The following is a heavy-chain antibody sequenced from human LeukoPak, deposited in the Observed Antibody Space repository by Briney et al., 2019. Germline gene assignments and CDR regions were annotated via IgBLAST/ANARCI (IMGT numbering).Heavy chain of an antibody. CDR3: ARSSTAAFDY. CDR1: GFTLSSYW. D-gene: IGHD6-13*01. Sequence: GGSLRLSCAASGFTLSSYWMSWVRQAPGKGLEWVANIKQDGSEKYYVDSVKGRFTISRDNAKNSLYLQMNSLRAEDTAVYYCARSSTAAFDYWGQGTLVTVSS. J-gene: IGHJ4*02. CDR2: IKQDGSEK. V-gene: IGHV3-7*03.